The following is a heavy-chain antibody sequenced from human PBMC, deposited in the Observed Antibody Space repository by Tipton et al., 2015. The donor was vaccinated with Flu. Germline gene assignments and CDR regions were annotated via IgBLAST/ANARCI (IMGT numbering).Heavy chain of an antibody. J-gene: IGHJ5*02. Sequence: LRLSCAVSGDSISSDFYWAWIRQFPGKGLEWIGTVSRTGSTIYNPSLKSQVTISIDTSKNQFSLNMRSVTAADMAVYYCARRDYSNYVSDPKSWFDPWGQGTLVAVSS. CDR1: GDSISSDFY. CDR2: VSRTGST. D-gene: IGHD4-11*01. V-gene: IGHV4-38-2*01. CDR3: ARRDYSNYVSDPKSWFDP.